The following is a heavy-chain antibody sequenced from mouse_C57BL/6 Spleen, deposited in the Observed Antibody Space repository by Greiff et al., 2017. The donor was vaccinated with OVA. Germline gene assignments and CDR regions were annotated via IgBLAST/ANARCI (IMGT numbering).Heavy chain of an antibody. J-gene: IGHJ4*01. D-gene: IGHD2-2*01. CDR2: INYDGSST. V-gene: IGHV5-16*01. CDR1: GFTFSDYY. CDR3: ARDGGYPYAMDY. Sequence: EVMLVESEGGLVQPGSSMKLSCTASGFTFSDYYMAWVRQVPEKGLEWVANINYDGSSTYYLDSLKSRFIISRDNAKNILYLLMSSLKSEDTATYYCARDGGYPYAMDYWGQGTSVTVSS.